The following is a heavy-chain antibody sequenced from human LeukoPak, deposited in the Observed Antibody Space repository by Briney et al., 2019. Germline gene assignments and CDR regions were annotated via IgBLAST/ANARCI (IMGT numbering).Heavy chain of an antibody. V-gene: IGHV4-34*01. CDR2: IHYSGST. D-gene: IGHD2-2*01. CDR3: ARHLRSTSTSFDY. Sequence: PSETLSLTCAVYGGSFSGYYWSWIRQSPGKGLEWVGEIHYSGSTKYNPSLDSQVTISGDTSKNPFSLKLSSMTPADTAVYYCARHLRSTSTSFDYWGQGTLVTVSS. J-gene: IGHJ4*02. CDR1: GGSFSGYY.